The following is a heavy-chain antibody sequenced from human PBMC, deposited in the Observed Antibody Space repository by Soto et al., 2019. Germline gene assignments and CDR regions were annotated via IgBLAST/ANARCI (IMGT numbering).Heavy chain of an antibody. J-gene: IGHJ4*02. D-gene: IGHD3-9*01. Sequence: PSQTLSVTCTVTGVSIGTSGDYRGWVRQPPGKGLEWIGSVYRTGSVYYNPSLYNPSLESRLSITVDTSKNHFSLKLRSVTAADTAVYYCVDVFTGSTFGYWGQGTLVTVSS. V-gene: IGHV4-39*01. CDR2: VYRTGSV. CDR3: VDVFTGSTFGY. CDR1: GVSIGTSGDY.